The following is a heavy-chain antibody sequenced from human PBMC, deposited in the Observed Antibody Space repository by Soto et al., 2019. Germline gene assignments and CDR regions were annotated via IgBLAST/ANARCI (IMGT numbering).Heavy chain of an antibody. J-gene: IGHJ6*03. CDR2: IKSKTDGGTT. CDR3: TTARITGTTFPYYYYYYYMDV. D-gene: IGHD1-7*01. Sequence: VQLVESGGGLVKPGGSLRLSCAASGFTFSNAWMSWVRQAPGKGLEWVGRIKSKTDGGTTDYAAPVKGRFTISRDDSKNTLYLQMNSLKTEDTAVYYCTTARITGTTFPYYYYYYYMDVWGKGTTVTVSS. CDR1: GFTFSNAW. V-gene: IGHV3-15*01.